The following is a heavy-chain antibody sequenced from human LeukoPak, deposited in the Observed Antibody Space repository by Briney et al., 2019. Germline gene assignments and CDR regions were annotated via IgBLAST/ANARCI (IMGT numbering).Heavy chain of an antibody. D-gene: IGHD6-13*01. J-gene: IGHJ4*02. CDR3: AKDYGYSSSWLDY. V-gene: IGHV3-9*01. CDR1: GFTFSTYA. Sequence: GGSLRLSCSASGFTFSTYAMHWVRQAPGKGLEWVSGISWNSGSIGYADSVKGRFTISRDNAKNSLYLQMNSLRAEDTALYYCAKDYGYSSSWLDYWGQGTLVTVSS. CDR2: ISWNSGSI.